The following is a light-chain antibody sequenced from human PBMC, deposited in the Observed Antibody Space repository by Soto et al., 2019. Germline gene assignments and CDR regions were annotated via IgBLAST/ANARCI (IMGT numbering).Light chain of an antibody. CDR2: AAS. V-gene: IGKV1-12*01. CDR3: QQANSFPFT. CDR1: QGIRSW. J-gene: IGKJ3*01. Sequence: DIQMTQSPSSVSASVGDRVTITCRASQGIRSWLAWYQQKTGKAPKLLIYAASSLQSGVPSRFSGSVSRTYFTLIISSLQPEDFVTYYRQQANSFPFTFGPGTKVDIK.